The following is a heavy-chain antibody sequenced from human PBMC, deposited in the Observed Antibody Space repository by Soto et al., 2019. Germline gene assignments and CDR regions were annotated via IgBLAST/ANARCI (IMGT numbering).Heavy chain of an antibody. D-gene: IGHD1-26*01. CDR2: IWYDGSNK. CDR1: GFTFSRHG. J-gene: IGHJ4*02. CDR3: ATEEHLVGAPNS. Sequence: GGSLRLSCAASGFTFSRHGMHWVRQAPGKGLERVALIWYDGSNKYYADSVKGRFTISRDNSKNTLYLQMNSLRAEDTAVYFCATEEHLVGAPNSWGQGTLVTVSS. V-gene: IGHV3-33*01.